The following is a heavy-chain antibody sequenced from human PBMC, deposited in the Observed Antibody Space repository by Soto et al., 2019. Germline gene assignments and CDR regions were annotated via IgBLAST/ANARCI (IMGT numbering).Heavy chain of an antibody. CDR3: ARNYYDSSDRDYLDY. D-gene: IGHD3-22*01. CDR2: INPITGGT. V-gene: IGHV1-2*02. J-gene: IGHJ4*02. Sequence: ASVKVSCKASGYTFTSYYMHWVRQAPGQGLEWMGWINPITGGTNYAPKLQGRVTMTRDTSITTAYMELSRLRSDDTAVYYCARNYYDSSDRDYLDYWGQGTPVTVSS. CDR1: GYTFTSYY.